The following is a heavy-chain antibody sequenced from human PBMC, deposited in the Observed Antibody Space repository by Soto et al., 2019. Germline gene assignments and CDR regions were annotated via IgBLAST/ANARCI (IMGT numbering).Heavy chain of an antibody. CDR2: ISGSGGAT. Sequence: SLRLACEAYGFTFSSYAMNWVRQAPGKGLEWISVISGSGGATYFADSVKGRFVISRDNSKNPLYLQMNSLRAEDTATYYCPKATLTVVHPLVFDYWGQGSLVTFSS. D-gene: IGHD3-10*01. CDR1: GFTFSSYA. J-gene: IGHJ4*02. V-gene: IGHV3-23*01. CDR3: PKATLTVVHPLVFDY.